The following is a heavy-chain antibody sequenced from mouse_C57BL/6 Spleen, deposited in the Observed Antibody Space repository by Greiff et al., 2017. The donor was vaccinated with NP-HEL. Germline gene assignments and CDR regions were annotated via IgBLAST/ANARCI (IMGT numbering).Heavy chain of an antibody. Sequence: VQLQQSGPELVKPGASVKISCKASGYSFTGYYMNWVKQSPEKSLEWIGEINPSTGGTTYNQKFKAKATLTVDKSSSTAYMQLKSLTSEDSAVYYCARRGLDSSGSYYFDYWGQGTTLTVSS. J-gene: IGHJ2*01. D-gene: IGHD3-2*02. CDR1: GYSFTGYY. CDR3: ARRGLDSSGSYYFDY. CDR2: INPSTGGT. V-gene: IGHV1-42*01.